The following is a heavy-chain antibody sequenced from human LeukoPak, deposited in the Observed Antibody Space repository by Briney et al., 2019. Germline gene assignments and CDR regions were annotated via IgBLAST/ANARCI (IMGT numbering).Heavy chain of an antibody. CDR2: INHSGST. CDR1: GGSFSGYY. Sequence: PSETLSLTCAVYGGSFSGYYWSWIRQPPGKGLEWIGEINHSGSTNYNPSLKSRVTISVDTSKNQFSLKLSSVTAADTAVYYCARQSGYSYGRVFDYWGQGTLVTVSS. D-gene: IGHD5-18*01. J-gene: IGHJ4*02. CDR3: ARQSGYSYGRVFDY. V-gene: IGHV4-34*01.